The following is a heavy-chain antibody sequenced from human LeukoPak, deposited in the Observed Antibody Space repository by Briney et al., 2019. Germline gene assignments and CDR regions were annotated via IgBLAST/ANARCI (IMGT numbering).Heavy chain of an antibody. CDR1: GFTFSSYA. D-gene: IGHD6-13*01. CDR2: ISSNGGST. Sequence: PGGFLRLSCSASGFTFSSYAMHWVRQAPGKGLEYVSAISSNGGSTYYADSVKGRFTISRDNSKNTPYLQMSSLRAEDTAVYYCVKEGIPGYSSSWYGVDYWGQGTLVTVSS. J-gene: IGHJ4*02. V-gene: IGHV3-64D*06. CDR3: VKEGIPGYSSSWYGVDY.